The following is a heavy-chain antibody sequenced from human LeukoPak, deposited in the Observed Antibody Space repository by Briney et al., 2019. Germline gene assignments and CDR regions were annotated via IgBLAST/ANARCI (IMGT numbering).Heavy chain of an antibody. V-gene: IGHV3-7*01. CDR1: GFTFSRYW. Sequence: GGSLRLSCAASGFTFSRYWMSWVRQAPGKGLEWVANIKEDGSEKHYVDSVKGRFSISRDNAKNSVYLQMNSLRAEDTAVYYCARDRYFSYWGQGTLVTVSS. CDR3: ARDRYFSY. J-gene: IGHJ4*02. D-gene: IGHD3-9*01. CDR2: IKEDGSEK.